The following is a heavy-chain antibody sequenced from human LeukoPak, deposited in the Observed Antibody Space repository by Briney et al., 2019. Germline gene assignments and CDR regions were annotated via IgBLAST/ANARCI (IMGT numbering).Heavy chain of an antibody. D-gene: IGHD3-22*01. CDR2: VYYTGST. J-gene: IGHJ6*03. CDR1: GGSISSYY. CDR3: TRAASSGPLFTYHMDV. Sequence: SETLTLTCTVSGGSISSYYWSWVRQPPGKGLEWIGSVYYTGSTNYSPSLKSRVTISVDTSKNQFSLKLTSVTAADTAVYYCTRAASSGPLFTYHMDVWGKGTTVTVSS. V-gene: IGHV4-59*12.